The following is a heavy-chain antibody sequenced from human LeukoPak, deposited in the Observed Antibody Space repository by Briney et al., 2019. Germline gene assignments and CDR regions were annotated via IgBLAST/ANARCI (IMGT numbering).Heavy chain of an antibody. Sequence: SETLSLTCAVYGGSFSGYYWSWIRQPPGKGLEWIGEINHSGSTNYNPSLKSRVTISVDTSKNQFSLKLSSVTAADTAVYYCARPTYYYGSGSYRNWFDPWGQGTLVTVSS. D-gene: IGHD3-10*01. CDR1: GGSFSGYY. V-gene: IGHV4-34*01. J-gene: IGHJ5*02. CDR3: ARPTYYYGSGSYRNWFDP. CDR2: INHSGST.